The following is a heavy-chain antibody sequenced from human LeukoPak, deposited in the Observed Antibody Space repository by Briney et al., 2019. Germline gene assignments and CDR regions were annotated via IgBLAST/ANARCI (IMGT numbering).Heavy chain of an antibody. D-gene: IGHD2-15*01. CDR1: GGTFSSYA. Sequence: SVRVSCKASGGTFSSYAISWVRQAPGQGREWMGGIIPIFGTANYAQKFQGRVTITTDESTSTAYMELSSLRSEDTAVYYCASDLDCSGGSCYGYWGQGTLVTVSS. CDR3: ASDLDCSGGSCYGY. V-gene: IGHV1-69*05. CDR2: IIPIFGTA. J-gene: IGHJ4*02.